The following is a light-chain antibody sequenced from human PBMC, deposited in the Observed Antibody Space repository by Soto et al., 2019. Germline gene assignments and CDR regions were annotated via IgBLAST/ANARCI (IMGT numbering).Light chain of an antibody. Sequence: QSVLTQPRSVSGSPGQSVTISCTGTSSDVGDYNSVSWYQHHPGKAPKLMIYDVSHRPSGVPDRFSGSESGNTASLTISGLQAEDEADYYFCSYGGRYHVVFGGGTKLTVL. CDR3: CSYGGRYHVV. J-gene: IGLJ2*01. V-gene: IGLV2-11*01. CDR1: SSDVGDYNS. CDR2: DVS.